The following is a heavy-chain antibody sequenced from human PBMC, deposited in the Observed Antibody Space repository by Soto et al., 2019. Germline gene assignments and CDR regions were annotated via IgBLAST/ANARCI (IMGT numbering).Heavy chain of an antibody. CDR1: GVSLNSGHYY. CDR3: GKVLIGATRHADVDS. V-gene: IGHV4-39*01. Sequence: QVQLQESGQGLLEPLETLSLTCSVSGVSLNSGHYYWVWVRQSPGKGLAWIASVYYDESNYYNPSLKSRVTISIDKPRNQFSLPLKSVTAADTAVYYCGKVLIGATRHADVDSWGQEAQVTVSS. J-gene: IGHJ4*02. CDR2: VYYDESN. D-gene: IGHD2-15*01.